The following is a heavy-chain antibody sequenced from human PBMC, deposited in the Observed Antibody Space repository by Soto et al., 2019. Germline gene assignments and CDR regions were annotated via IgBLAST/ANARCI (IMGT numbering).Heavy chain of an antibody. V-gene: IGHV4-39*01. CDR3: ARQDADYVEYYHYYMDV. Sequence: QLQLQESGPGLVKPSETLSLTCSVSGGSISSSSYYWGWIRQPPGKRLEWIGSIYYSGTTYYNPSLKSRVTISAHTSKNQFSLRLRSLTAADTAVYYCARQDADYVEYYHYYMDVWGKGTTVTVSS. D-gene: IGHD4-17*01. J-gene: IGHJ6*03. CDR2: IYYSGTT. CDR1: GGSISSSSYY.